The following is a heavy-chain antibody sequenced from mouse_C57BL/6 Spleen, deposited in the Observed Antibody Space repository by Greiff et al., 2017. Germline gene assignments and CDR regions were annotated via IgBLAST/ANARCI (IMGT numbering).Heavy chain of an antibody. D-gene: IGHD2-2*01. V-gene: IGHV7-3*01. CDR2: IRNKANGYTT. CDR1: GFTFTDYY. J-gene: IGHJ4*01. Sequence: EVKVVESGGGLVQPGGSLSLSCAASGFTFTDYYMSWVRQPPGKALEWLGFIRNKANGYTTEYSASVKGRFTISRDNSQSILYLQMNALRAEDSATDSCARWGLRDAMDYWGQGTSVTVSS. CDR3: ARWGLRDAMDY.